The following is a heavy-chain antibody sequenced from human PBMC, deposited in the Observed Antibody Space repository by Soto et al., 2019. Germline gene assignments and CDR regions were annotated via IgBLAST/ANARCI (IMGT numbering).Heavy chain of an antibody. CDR2: ISGSGGST. CDR1: GFTFCTYA. CDR3: ARPSARKVFDY. Sequence: GGSLRLSCAASGFTFCTYAMRWVRQAPGKGLEWVSAISGSGGSTYYADSVKGRFTISRDNSKNTLYLQMNSLRAEDTAVYYCARPSARKVFDYWGQGTLVTVSS. V-gene: IGHV3-23*01. J-gene: IGHJ4*02.